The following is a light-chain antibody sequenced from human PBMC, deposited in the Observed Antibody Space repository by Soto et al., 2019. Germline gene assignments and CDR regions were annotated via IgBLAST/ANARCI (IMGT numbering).Light chain of an antibody. CDR1: QSVTTN. V-gene: IGKV3-15*01. Sequence: EVVMTQSPATLSVSPGERVTFSCRASQSVTTNLAWYQHKPGQSPRLLISDASTGASGIPPRVSGSGSGTEFTRTIDRLQSADFAVWYCQQYDRWPVTFGGGTKVEIK. CDR3: QQYDRWPVT. J-gene: IGKJ4*01. CDR2: DAS.